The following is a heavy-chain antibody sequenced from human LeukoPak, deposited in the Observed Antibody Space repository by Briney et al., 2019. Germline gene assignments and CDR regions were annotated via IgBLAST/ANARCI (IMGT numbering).Heavy chain of an antibody. CDR3: ATAQSLLLFSASICGPFAY. Sequence: SQTLSLTPALSLVSPSAVVFTASGQPPGKELEWIGEINHSGSTNYKSSLKRRVTISVDTSTNQFSLKLTSVTASHTAMYYCATAQSLLLFSASICGPFAYCGEGTLVS. V-gene: IGHV4-39*07. D-gene: IGHD2-21*02. J-gene: IGHJ4*01. CDR1: VSPSAVVFTA. CDR2: INHSGST.